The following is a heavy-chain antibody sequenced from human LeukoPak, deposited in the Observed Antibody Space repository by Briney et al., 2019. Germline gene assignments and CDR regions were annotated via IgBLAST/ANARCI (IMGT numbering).Heavy chain of an antibody. V-gene: IGHV4-4*07. Sequence: SETLSLTCTVSGGSISSYYWSWIRQPAGKGLEWIGRIYTSGSTNYNPSLKSRVTMSVDTSKNQFSLKLSSVTAADTAVYYCAREGIMGKPRTPLVRGIYRIFDYWGQGTLVTVSS. J-gene: IGHJ4*02. CDR2: IYTSGST. CDR1: GGSISSYY. CDR3: AREGIMGKPRTPLVRGIYRIFDY. D-gene: IGHD3-10*01.